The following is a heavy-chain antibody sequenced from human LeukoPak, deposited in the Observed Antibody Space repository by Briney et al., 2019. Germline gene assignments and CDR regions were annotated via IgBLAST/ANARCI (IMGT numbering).Heavy chain of an antibody. CDR1: GGSFSGYY. J-gene: IGHJ4*02. Sequence: PSETLSLTCAVYGGSFSGYYWSWIRQPPGKGLEWIGEINHSGSINYNPSLKSRVTISVDTSKNQFSLKLSSVTAADTAVYYCARQSGYYGTYWGQGTLVTVSS. V-gene: IGHV4-34*01. CDR3: ARQSGYYGTY. CDR2: INHSGSI. D-gene: IGHD3-10*01.